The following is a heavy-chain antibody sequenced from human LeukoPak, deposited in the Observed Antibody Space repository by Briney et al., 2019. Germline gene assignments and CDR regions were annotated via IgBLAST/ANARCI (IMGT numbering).Heavy chain of an antibody. Sequence: PGGSLRLSCAASGFTFSSYEMTWVRQAPGKGLEWVSYISSSGSTIYYADSVKGRFTISRDNAKNSLYLQMNSLRAEDTAVYYCAELGITMVGGVWGKGTTVTISS. V-gene: IGHV3-48*03. CDR1: GFTFSSYE. J-gene: IGHJ6*04. CDR3: AELGITMVGGV. D-gene: IGHD3-10*02. CDR2: ISSSGSTI.